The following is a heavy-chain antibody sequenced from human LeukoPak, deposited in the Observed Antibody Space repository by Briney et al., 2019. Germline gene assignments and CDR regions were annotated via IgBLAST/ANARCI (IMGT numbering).Heavy chain of an antibody. D-gene: IGHD3-22*01. V-gene: IGHV1-2*02. CDR2: INPNSGDT. J-gene: IGHJ4*02. CDR3: ARSMYYYDSSGYYNY. CDR1: GYTFTGYY. Sequence: ASVKVSCKASGYTFTGYYMHWVRQAPGQGLEWMGWINPNSGDTNYAQNFQGRVTMTRDTSISTAYMELSRLRSDDTAVYYCARSMYYYDSSGYYNYWGQGTLVTVSS.